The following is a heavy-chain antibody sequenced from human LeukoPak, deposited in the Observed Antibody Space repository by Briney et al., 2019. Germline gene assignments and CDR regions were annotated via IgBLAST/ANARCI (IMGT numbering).Heavy chain of an antibody. Sequence: PSETLSLTCTVSGGSISSYDWSWIRQPPGKGLEWIGFIRYSGSTNCNPSLKSRVTISVGTSKNQFSLRLTSVTAADTAVYYCARYGSAHWFDPWGQGTLVTVSS. J-gene: IGHJ5*02. D-gene: IGHD4-17*01. V-gene: IGHV4-59*01. CDR1: GGSISSYD. CDR3: ARYGSAHWFDP. CDR2: IRYSGST.